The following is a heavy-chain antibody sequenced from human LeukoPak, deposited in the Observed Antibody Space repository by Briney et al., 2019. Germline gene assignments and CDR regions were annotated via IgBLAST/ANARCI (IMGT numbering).Heavy chain of an antibody. Sequence: GASLRLSCAASGFTFSSYAMSWVRQAPGKGLEWVSAISGSGGSTYYADSVKGRFTISRDNSKNTLYLQMNSLRAEDTAVYYCAKDQSFYGDFPGGYDYWGQGTLVTVSS. CDR1: GFTFSSYA. D-gene: IGHD4-17*01. CDR3: AKDQSFYGDFPGGYDY. J-gene: IGHJ4*02. CDR2: ISGSGGST. V-gene: IGHV3-23*01.